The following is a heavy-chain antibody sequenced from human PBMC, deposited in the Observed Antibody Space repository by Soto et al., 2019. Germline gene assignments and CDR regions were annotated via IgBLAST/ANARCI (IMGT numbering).Heavy chain of an antibody. J-gene: IGHJ6*02. CDR2: IYPGDSDT. CDR3: AGHQRITIFGVVTGMDV. V-gene: IGHV5-51*01. D-gene: IGHD3-3*01. CDR1: GYSFTSYW. Sequence: GESLKISCKGSGYSFTSYWIGWVRQMPGKGLEWMGIIYPGDSDTRYSPSFQGQVTISADKSISTAYLQWSSLKASDTAMYYCAGHQRITIFGVVTGMDVWGQGTTVTVSS.